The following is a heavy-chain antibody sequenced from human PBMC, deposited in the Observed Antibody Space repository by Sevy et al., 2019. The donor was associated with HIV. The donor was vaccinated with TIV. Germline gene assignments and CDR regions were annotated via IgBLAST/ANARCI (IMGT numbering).Heavy chain of an antibody. V-gene: IGHV2-5*01. Sequence: SGPTLVKPTQTLTLTCTFSGFSLSTSGVGVGWIRQPPGKALEWLALIYWNDDKRYSPSLKSRLTITKDTSKNQVVLKMTNMDPVDTATYYCAHGYYDILTGYYPDYWGQGTLVTVSS. CDR2: IYWNDDK. CDR1: GFSLSTSGVG. J-gene: IGHJ4*02. D-gene: IGHD3-9*01. CDR3: AHGYYDILTGYYPDY.